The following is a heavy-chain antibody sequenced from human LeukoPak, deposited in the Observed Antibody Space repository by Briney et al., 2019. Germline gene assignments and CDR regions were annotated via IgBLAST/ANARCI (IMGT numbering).Heavy chain of an antibody. Sequence: PGGSLRLCCAASGFTFSTYWMSWVRQAPGKGLEWVANINQDESEKYYVDSVKGRFAISRDDAKNSLYLQMNSLRAEDTAVYYCATIQLWKFEYWGQGALVTVSS. CDR3: ATIQLWKFEY. J-gene: IGHJ4*02. V-gene: IGHV3-7*01. D-gene: IGHD5-18*01. CDR2: INQDESEK. CDR1: GFTFSTYW.